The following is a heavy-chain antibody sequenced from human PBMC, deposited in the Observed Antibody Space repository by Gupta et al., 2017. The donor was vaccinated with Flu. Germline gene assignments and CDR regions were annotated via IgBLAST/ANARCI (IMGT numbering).Heavy chain of an antibody. J-gene: IGHJ4*02. CDR2: ISSSAVT. CDR1: GFTFSSYE. CDR3: ARGHGDS. V-gene: IGHV3-48*03. Sequence: ELQLVESGGGLVQPGGSLRLSCAASGFTFSSYEFSWVRLAPGKGLEWVSYISSSAVTYYTDPVKGRFTISRDNAKNSVYLQMSSLRAEDTAFYYCARGHGDSWGQGTLVTVSS.